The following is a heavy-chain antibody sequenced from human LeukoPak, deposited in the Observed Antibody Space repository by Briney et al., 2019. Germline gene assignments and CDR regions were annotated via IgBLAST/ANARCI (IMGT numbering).Heavy chain of an antibody. CDR3: AKDPVTTVTYYFDY. CDR2: IRGSGGNT. V-gene: IGHV3-23*01. J-gene: IGHJ4*02. Sequence: GGSLRLSCAASGFTFSTYAMTWVRQAPGKGLQWVSGIRGSGGNTDYADSVKGRFTISRDNSKNTLYLQMNSLRAEDTAVYYCAKDPVTTVTYYFDYWGQGTLVTVSS. CDR1: GFTFSTYA. D-gene: IGHD4-11*01.